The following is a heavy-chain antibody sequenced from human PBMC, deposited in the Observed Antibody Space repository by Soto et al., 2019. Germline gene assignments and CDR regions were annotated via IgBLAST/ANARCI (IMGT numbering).Heavy chain of an antibody. CDR1: GFTFSSYW. CDR2: INSDGSST. J-gene: IGHJ2*01. CDR3: ASGSGYYSHWYFDL. V-gene: IGHV3-74*01. Sequence: EVQLVESGGGLVQPGGSLRLSCAASGFTFSSYWMHWVRQAPGKGLVWVSRINSDGSSTSYADSVKGRFTISRDNAKNTLYLQMNSLRAEDTAVYYCASGSGYYSHWYFDLWGRGTLVTVSS. D-gene: IGHD3-22*01.